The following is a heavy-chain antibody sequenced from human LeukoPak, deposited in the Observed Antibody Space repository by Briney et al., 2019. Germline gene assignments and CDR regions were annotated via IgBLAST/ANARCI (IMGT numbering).Heavy chain of an antibody. Sequence: SVKVSCKASGGTSNSHAISWVRQAPGQGLEWMGRIIPNLGTTNRAQNFQDRVTLTADKSTNTAYMELTSLTSDDTAAYYCATTNDGGGYQWGDFFDFWGQGTLVTVSS. CDR1: GGTSNSHA. CDR2: IIPNLGTT. V-gene: IGHV1-69*04. CDR3: ATTNDGGGYQWGDFFDF. D-gene: IGHD3-22*01. J-gene: IGHJ4*02.